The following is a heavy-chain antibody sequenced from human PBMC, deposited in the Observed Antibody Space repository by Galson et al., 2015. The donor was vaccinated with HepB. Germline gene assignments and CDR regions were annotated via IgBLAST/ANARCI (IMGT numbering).Heavy chain of an antibody. CDR3: AKEYTVKNQFGY. J-gene: IGHJ4*02. CDR2: VSGSGATT. Sequence: SLRLSCAASGFTFNSYAMSWVRQAPGKGLEWVSTVSGSGATTYYADSVKGRFTISRDNSKNTLYLQMNSVRAEDTAVYYCAKEYTVKNQFGYWGQGTLVTVSS. V-gene: IGHV3-23*01. CDR1: GFTFNSYA. D-gene: IGHD4-17*01.